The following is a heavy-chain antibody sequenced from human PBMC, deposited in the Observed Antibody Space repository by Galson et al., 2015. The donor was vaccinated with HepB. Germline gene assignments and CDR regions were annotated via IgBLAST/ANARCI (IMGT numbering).Heavy chain of an antibody. V-gene: IGHV3-23*01. CDR2: ISGSGDST. J-gene: IGHJ5*02. Sequence: SLRLSCAVSGFTFSRYAMNWVRQAPGKGPEWVSGISGSGDSTYYTASVRGRFTISRDNSKNTLYLQLHSLRAEDTAVYYCAKDLNFGELFYGDHWGQGTLVTVSS. D-gene: IGHD3-10*01. CDR1: GFTFSRYA. CDR3: AKDLNFGELFYGDH.